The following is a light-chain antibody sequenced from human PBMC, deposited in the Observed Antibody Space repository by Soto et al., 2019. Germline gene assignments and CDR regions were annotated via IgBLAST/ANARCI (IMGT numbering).Light chain of an antibody. CDR1: QSVSSY. J-gene: IGKJ1*01. CDR2: AAS. CDR3: QQYNSYS. V-gene: IGKV3-15*01. Sequence: EIALTQSPATLSLSPGERATLSCRASQSVSSYLAWYQQKPGQAPRLLIYAASTRATGVPGRFSGSGSGTEFTLTISSLQPDDFATYYCQQYNSYSFGQGTKVDIK.